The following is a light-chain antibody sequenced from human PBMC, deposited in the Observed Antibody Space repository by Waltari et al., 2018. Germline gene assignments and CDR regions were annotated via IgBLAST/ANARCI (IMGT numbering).Light chain of an antibody. CDR1: QGISNH. J-gene: IGKJ3*01. CDR3: LQFYTKPFT. CDR2: AAS. V-gene: IGKV1-17*01. Sequence: DIQMTQAPSSLSASVGDRITITCRASQGISNHLSWYQQKPGKAPKRLIYAASSLESGVPSRFSGSGSGTEFTRTISSLQPEDFAAYYCLQFYTKPFTFGPGTKLDIK.